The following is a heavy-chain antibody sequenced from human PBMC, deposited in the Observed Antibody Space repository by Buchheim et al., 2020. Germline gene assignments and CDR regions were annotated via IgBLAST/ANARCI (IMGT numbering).Heavy chain of an antibody. Sequence: QVQLVESGGGVVQPGRSLRLSCAASGFTFSSYAMHWVRQAPGKGLEWVAVISYDGSNKYYADSVKGRFTISRDNSKNTLYLKMNNLRAEDTAVYYCARDYYDSSGYYPHFDYWGQGTL. J-gene: IGHJ4*02. CDR3: ARDYYDSSGYYPHFDY. CDR2: ISYDGSNK. V-gene: IGHV3-30-3*01. D-gene: IGHD3-22*01. CDR1: GFTFSSYA.